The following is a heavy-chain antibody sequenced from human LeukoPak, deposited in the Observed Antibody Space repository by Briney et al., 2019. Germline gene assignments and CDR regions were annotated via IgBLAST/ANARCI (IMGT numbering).Heavy chain of an antibody. CDR1: GGSISGYY. V-gene: IGHV4-4*07. CDR2: IYTSGST. CDR3: ARADPPGIVGASYDAFDI. D-gene: IGHD1-26*01. J-gene: IGHJ3*02. Sequence: SETLSLTCTVSGGSISGYYWSWIRQPAGKGLEWIGRIYTSGSTNYNPSLKSRVTMSVDTSKNQFSLKLTSVTAADTAVYYCARADPPGIVGASYDAFDIWGQGTMVTVSS.